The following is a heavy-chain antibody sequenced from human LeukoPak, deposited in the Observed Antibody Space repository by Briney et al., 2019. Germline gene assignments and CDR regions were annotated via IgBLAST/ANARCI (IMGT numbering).Heavy chain of an antibody. CDR3: ARWAYYYDSSGQDY. CDR2: ISSSGSTI. J-gene: IGHJ4*02. D-gene: IGHD3-22*01. Sequence: GGSLRLSCAASGFTFSSYSMNWVRQAPGKGLEWVSYISSSGSTIYYADSVKGRFTISRDNAKNSLYLQMNSLRAEDTAVYYCARWAYYYDSSGQDYWGQGTLVTVSS. V-gene: IGHV3-48*04. CDR1: GFTFSSYS.